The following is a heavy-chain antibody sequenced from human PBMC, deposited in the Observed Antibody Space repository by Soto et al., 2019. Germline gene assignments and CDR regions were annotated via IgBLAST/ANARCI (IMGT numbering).Heavy chain of an antibody. CDR2: IYSSRYT. V-gene: IGHV4-39*02. J-gene: IGHJ4*02. D-gene: IGHD2-21*01. Sequence: SENLSLTCMVSGASITRSTWYWGWVRQPPGKGLEWIGSIYSSRYTYYDPSLRGRVTTSVDTSKNHFSLSLTSVTAADTSFYYCARREEGDICYFNNWGQGILVTVSS. CDR1: GASITRSTWY. CDR3: ARREEGDICYFNN.